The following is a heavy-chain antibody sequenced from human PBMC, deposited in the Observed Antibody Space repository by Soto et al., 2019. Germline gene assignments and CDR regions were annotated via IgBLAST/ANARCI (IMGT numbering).Heavy chain of an antibody. CDR1: GYTFTGYY. V-gene: IGHV1-2*02. Sequence: QVQLVQSGAEVKKPGASVKVSCKASGYTFTGYYMHWVRQAPGQGLEWMGWINPNSGGTNYAQKFQGRVTMTRDTSISTAYMELSRLRSDDTAEYYCARDRGRVVVVPAARGWFDPWGQGTLVTVSS. CDR3: ARDRGRVVVVPAARGWFDP. D-gene: IGHD2-2*01. CDR2: INPNSGGT. J-gene: IGHJ5*02.